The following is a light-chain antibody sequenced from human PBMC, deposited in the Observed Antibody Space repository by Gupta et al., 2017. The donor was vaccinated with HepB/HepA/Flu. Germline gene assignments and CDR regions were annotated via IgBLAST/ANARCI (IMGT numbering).Light chain of an antibody. J-gene: IGKJ4*01. CDR2: GAS. CDR1: QSVSSN. Sequence: EIVMTXSPATLSVXPGERATLSCRASQSVSSNLAWYQQKPGQAPRLLIYGASTRATGIPARFSGSGSGTEFTLTISSLQSEDFAVYYCQQYNNWPPLTFGGGTKVEIK. V-gene: IGKV3-15*01. CDR3: QQYNNWPPLT.